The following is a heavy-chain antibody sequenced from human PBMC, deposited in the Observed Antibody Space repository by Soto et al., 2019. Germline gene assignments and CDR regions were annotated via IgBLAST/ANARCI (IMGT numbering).Heavy chain of an antibody. Sequence: QVQLVESGGGAVQPGRSLRLSCAASGFTFSSYAMHWVRQAPGKGLEWVGIISYDGSNKYYADSVKGRFTISRDNSKNTLYLPMNSLGPEDTAVYYCARAAKGFDYWGQGNLVTVSS. CDR1: GFTFSSYA. J-gene: IGHJ4*02. CDR3: ARAAKGFDY. CDR2: ISYDGSNK. V-gene: IGHV3-30-3*01.